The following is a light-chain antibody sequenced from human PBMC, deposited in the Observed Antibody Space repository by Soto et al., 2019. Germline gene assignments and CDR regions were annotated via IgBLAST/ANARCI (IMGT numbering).Light chain of an antibody. CDR2: DVN. Sequence: QSALTQPASVSGSPGQSITISCTGTSSDVGGYNFVSWYQQHPGKAPRLMILDVNNRPSGVSTRFSGSKCGNTASLTISGLQVEDEADYYCCSYSGSSTSVVFGGGIKLTVL. CDR1: SSDVGGYNF. J-gene: IGLJ2*01. V-gene: IGLV2-14*03. CDR3: CSYSGSSTSVV.